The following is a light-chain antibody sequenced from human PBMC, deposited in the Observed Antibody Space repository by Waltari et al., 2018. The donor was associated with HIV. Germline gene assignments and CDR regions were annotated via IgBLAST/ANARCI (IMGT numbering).Light chain of an antibody. CDR3: QQYYNSPQT. V-gene: IGKV4-1*01. Sequence: DIVMIQSPDSLAVSLGERATINCKSSQSVLYSSNNKNYLAWYQQKPGQPPKLLIYWASTRESGVPDRFRGSGSGTDFTLTINSLQAEDAAVYYCQQYYNSPQTFGQGTKVEI. J-gene: IGKJ1*01. CDR2: WAS. CDR1: QSVLYSSNNKNY.